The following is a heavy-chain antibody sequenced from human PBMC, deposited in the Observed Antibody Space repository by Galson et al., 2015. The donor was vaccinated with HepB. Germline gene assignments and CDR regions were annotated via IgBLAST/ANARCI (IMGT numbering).Heavy chain of an antibody. V-gene: IGHV1-69*13. CDR1: GGTFSSYA. CDR3: ARALIYYYGSGCYLYYFDY. D-gene: IGHD3-10*01. J-gene: IGHJ4*02. Sequence: SVTVSCKASGGTFSSYAISWVRQAPGQGLERMGGIIPIFGTANYAQKFQGRVTITADESTSTAYMELSSLRSEDTAVYYCARALIYYYGSGCYLYYFDYWGQGTLVTVSS. CDR2: IIPIFGTA.